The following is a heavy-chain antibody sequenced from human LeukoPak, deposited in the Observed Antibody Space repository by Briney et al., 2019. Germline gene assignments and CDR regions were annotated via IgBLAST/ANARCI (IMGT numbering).Heavy chain of an antibody. CDR1: GGSINSSPYY. D-gene: IGHD3-22*01. CDR2: LSYSGKT. J-gene: IGHJ1*01. Sequence: KPSETLSLTCIISGGSINSSPYYWGWIRQPPGEGLEWIGTLSYSGKTYYNPSLKSPVTISVDTSKNQFSLRFNSVTAADTAVYYCAKQGEYYSYSNGYPVEYFHHWGQGTLVTVSS. CDR3: AKQGEYYSYSNGYPVEYFHH. V-gene: IGHV4-39*01.